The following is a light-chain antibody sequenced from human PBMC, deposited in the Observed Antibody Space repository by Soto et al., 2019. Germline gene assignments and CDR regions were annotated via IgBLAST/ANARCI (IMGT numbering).Light chain of an antibody. V-gene: IGLV3-21*04. J-gene: IGLJ2*01. CDR1: NIGSKS. Sequence: SYELTQAPSVSVAPEKTAKITCGGNNIGSKSVHWYQQKPGQAPTLVIYYDNNRPSGITERFSGSNSGNAATLTISSVEAGDEADYYCHVWDSDSDHFVFGGGTKLTVL. CDR2: YDN. CDR3: HVWDSDSDHFV.